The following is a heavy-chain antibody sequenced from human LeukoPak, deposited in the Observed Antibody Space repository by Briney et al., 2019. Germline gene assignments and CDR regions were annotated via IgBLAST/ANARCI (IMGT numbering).Heavy chain of an antibody. D-gene: IGHD6-13*01. CDR2: INPNSGGT. CDR3: AREVSSSWSGYYFYYMDV. Sequence: ASVKVSCKASGYTFTGYYMHWVRQAPGQGLEWMGWINPNSGGTNYAQKFQGRVTMSVDTSKNQFSLRLSSVTAADTAVYYCAREVSSSWSGYYFYYMDVWGKGTTVTVSS. V-gene: IGHV1-2*02. J-gene: IGHJ6*03. CDR1: GYTFTGYY.